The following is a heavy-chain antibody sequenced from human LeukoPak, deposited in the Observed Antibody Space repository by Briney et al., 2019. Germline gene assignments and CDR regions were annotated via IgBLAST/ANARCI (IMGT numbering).Heavy chain of an antibody. V-gene: IGHV4-34*01. D-gene: IGHD1-26*01. CDR1: GGSFSGYY. CDR2: INHSGST. J-gene: IGHJ4*02. Sequence: SETLSLTCAVYGGSFSGYYWSWIRQPPGKGLEWIGEINHSGSTNYNPSLKSRVTISVDTSKNQFSLKLSSVTAADTAVYYCARGPSSIVGATVSIWRPLDYWGQGTLVTVSS. CDR3: ARGPSSIVGATVSIWRPLDY.